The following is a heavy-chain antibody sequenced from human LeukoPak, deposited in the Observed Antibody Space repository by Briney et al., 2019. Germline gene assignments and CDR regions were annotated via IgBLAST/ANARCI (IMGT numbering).Heavy chain of an antibody. CDR3: ARDPNSKIGAFDL. CDR2: IKQDGSEK. CDR1: GFTFSYYW. J-gene: IGHJ3*01. V-gene: IGHV3-7*01. Sequence: GGSLRLSCAASGFTFSYYWMSWVRQAPGKGLEWVANIKQDGSEKYYVDSVKGRFTISRDNAKNSLYLQMNSLRADDSAVYYCARDPNSKIGAFDLWGQGTMTVSS. D-gene: IGHD2/OR15-2a*01.